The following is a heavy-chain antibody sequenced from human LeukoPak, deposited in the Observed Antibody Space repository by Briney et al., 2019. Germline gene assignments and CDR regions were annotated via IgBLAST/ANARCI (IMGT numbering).Heavy chain of an antibody. J-gene: IGHJ5*02. CDR2: ISTGGDI. D-gene: IGHD3-22*01. Sequence: PSETLSLTCAVSAGSICNSYCSWARQPPGKGLQFVGYISTGGDITYNPSLRRRATMSINPSINQLSLTLAAVTTEDSAVYFCVRGPGRGYDLDPWGQGSLVTVSS. V-gene: IGHV4-4*08. CDR3: VRGPGRGYDLDP. CDR1: AGSICNSY.